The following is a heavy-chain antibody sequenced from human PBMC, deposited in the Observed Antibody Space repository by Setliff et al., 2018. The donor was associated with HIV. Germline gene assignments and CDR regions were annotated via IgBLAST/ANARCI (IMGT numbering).Heavy chain of an antibody. J-gene: IGHJ4*02. CDR3: ARLTTTYYYDSSAYYHPV. CDR2: INHSGST. CDR1: GGSFSGYY. Sequence: KPSETLSLTCAVYGGSFSGYYWSWIRQPPGKGPEWIGEINHSGSTNYNPSLKSRVTISVDTSKNQFSLKLSSVTAADTAVFYCARLTTTYYYDSSAYYHPVWGQGTLVTVSS. D-gene: IGHD3-22*01. V-gene: IGHV4-34*01.